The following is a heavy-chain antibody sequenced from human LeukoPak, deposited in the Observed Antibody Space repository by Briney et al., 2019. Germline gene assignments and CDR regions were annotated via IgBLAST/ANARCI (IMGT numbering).Heavy chain of an antibody. J-gene: IGHJ3*01. CDR3: ARWSSGWSNAFDL. CDR2: IYYSGNT. CDR1: GGSISSYY. Sequence: SETLSHTCTVSGGSISSYYWSWIRQPPGKGLEWIGYIYYSGNTNYNPSLKSRVTISVDTSKNQFSLKLSSVTAADTAVYYCARWSSGWSNAFDLWGQGTMVTVSS. V-gene: IGHV4-59*01. D-gene: IGHD6-19*01.